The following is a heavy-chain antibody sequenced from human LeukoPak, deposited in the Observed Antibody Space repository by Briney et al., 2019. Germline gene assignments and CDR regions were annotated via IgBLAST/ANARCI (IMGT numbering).Heavy chain of an antibody. V-gene: IGHV4-31*03. CDR2: IHPSGST. J-gene: IGHJ4*02. D-gene: IGHD5-24*01. Sequence: SQTLSLTCSVSGGSVTSGYYYWTWIRQYPGKGLEWIGYIHPSGSTDYNPSLKSRVTMSLGTSQNQFSLKLTSVTAADTAIYYCARGQDAFKTGYWGQGTLVTVSS. CDR1: GGSVTSGYYY. CDR3: ARGQDAFKTGY.